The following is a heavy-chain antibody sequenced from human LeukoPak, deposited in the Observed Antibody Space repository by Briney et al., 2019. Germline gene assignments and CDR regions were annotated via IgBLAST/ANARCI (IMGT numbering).Heavy chain of an antibody. Sequence: GASVKVSCKASGYTFTSYGISWVRQAPGQGLEWMGWINPNSGGTNYAQKFQGRVTMTRDTSISTAYMELSRLRSDDTAVYYCAVIYDYVWGSYRTSDDYWGQGTLVTVSS. CDR1: GYTFTSYG. J-gene: IGHJ4*02. V-gene: IGHV1-2*02. CDR3: AVIYDYVWGSYRTSDDY. CDR2: INPNSGGT. D-gene: IGHD3-16*02.